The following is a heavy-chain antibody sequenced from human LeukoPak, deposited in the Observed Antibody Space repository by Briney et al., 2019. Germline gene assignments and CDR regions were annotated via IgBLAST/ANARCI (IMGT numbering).Heavy chain of an antibody. Sequence: AASVKVSCKASGGTFSSYAISWVRQAPGQGLEWMGGIIPIFGTANYAQKFQGRVTITADESTSTAYMELSSLRSEDTAVYYCARSPYYDISTGYYRPLGYWGQGILVTVSS. J-gene: IGHJ4*02. CDR3: ARSPYYDISTGYYRPLGY. CDR1: GGTFSSYA. CDR2: IIPIFGTA. V-gene: IGHV1-69*13. D-gene: IGHD3-9*01.